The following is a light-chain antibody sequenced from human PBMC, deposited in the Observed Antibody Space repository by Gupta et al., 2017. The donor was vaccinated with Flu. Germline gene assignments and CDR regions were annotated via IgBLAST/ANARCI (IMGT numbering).Light chain of an antibody. J-gene: IGKJ1*01. Sequence: DIRMTQSPSTLSGSVGDRVTITCRASQSIGTRLAWYQEKPGKAPKLLIYEASTLHSGVPPRFSGSGSGTEFTLTITNLQPDDLATYYCQHEYTSFRAFGQGTKVEIK. CDR3: QHEYTSFRA. V-gene: IGKV1-5*03. CDR1: QSIGTR. CDR2: EAS.